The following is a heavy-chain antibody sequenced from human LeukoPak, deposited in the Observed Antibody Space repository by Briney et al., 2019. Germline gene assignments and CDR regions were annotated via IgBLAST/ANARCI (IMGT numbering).Heavy chain of an antibody. CDR3: ALYYYDSSGYSY. V-gene: IGHV1-2*02. CDR1: GDTFTAYF. D-gene: IGHD3-22*01. CDR2: INPDTGGT. J-gene: IGHJ4*02. Sequence: GASVKVSCKTSGDTFTAYFMHWVRQAPGQGLEWMGWINPDTGGTNYAQKLHDRVTMTTDTSTSTAYMELSRLRSDDTAVYYCALYYYDSSGYSYWGQGTLVTVSS.